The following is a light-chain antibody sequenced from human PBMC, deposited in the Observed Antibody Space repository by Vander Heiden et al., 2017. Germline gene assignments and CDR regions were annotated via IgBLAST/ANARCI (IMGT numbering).Light chain of an antibody. CDR1: QSISSY. CDR3: QQCYRTPIT. Sequence: DIQMTQSPSSLSASAGDRVTITCRASQSISSYLNWYQQKPGKVPHLLIYAASSLQSGVPSRFSGSGSGTDFTLTISRLQPEDFATYYCQQCYRTPITFGQGTQMEI. CDR2: AAS. V-gene: IGKV1-39*01. J-gene: IGKJ5*01.